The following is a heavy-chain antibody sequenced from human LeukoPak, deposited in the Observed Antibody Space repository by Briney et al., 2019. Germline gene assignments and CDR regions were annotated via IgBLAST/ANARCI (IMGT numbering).Heavy chain of an antibody. CDR1: GYTFTSYY. V-gene: IGHV1-46*01. CDR3: ARDRMQQLVEGY. Sequence: ASVKVSCKASGYTFTSYYMHWVRQAPGQGLEWMGIINPSGGSTSYAQKFQGRVTMTRDTSISTAYMELSRLRSDDTAVYFCARDRMQQLVEGYWGQGTLVTVSS. CDR2: INPSGGST. D-gene: IGHD6-13*01. J-gene: IGHJ4*02.